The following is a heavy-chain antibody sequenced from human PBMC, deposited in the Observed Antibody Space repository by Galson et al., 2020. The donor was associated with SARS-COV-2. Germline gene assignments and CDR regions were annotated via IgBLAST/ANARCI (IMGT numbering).Heavy chain of an antibody. D-gene: IGHD3-9*01. Sequence: GESLKISCAASGFIFSGSAMHWVRQASGKGLEWVGRIRSRANNYATTYAASVKGRFIISRDDSKKTAYLQMNSLKTEDTAVYYCTRHDILTGGGYWGQGTLVTVSS. V-gene: IGHV3-73*01. CDR2: IRSRANNYAT. CDR3: TRHDILTGGGY. J-gene: IGHJ4*02. CDR1: GFIFSGSA.